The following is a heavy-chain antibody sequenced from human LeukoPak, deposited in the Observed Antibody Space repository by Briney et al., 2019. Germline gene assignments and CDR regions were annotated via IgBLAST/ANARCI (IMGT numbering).Heavy chain of an antibody. V-gene: IGHV4-59*01. Sequence: SQTLSLTCTVSGGSISSYYWSWIRQPPGKGLEWIGYIYYSGSTNYNPSLKSRVTISVDTSKNQFSLKLSSVTAADTAVYYCARTRTNWAVDAFDIWGQGTMVTVSS. CDR3: ARTRTNWAVDAFDI. J-gene: IGHJ3*02. D-gene: IGHD1-1*01. CDR2: IYYSGST. CDR1: GGSISSYY.